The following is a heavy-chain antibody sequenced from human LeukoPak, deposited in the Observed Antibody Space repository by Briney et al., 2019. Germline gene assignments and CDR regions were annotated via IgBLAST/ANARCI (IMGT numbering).Heavy chain of an antibody. J-gene: IGHJ4*02. V-gene: IGHV4-59*01. CDR2: IYYSGST. D-gene: IGHD3-22*01. CDR3: ARSYDSSGYFDPYYFDY. Sequence: SETLSLTCTVSGGSISSYYWSWIRQPPGKGLEWIGYIYYSGSTNYNPSLKSRVTISVDTSKNQFSLKLSSVTAADTAVYYCARSYDSSGYFDPYYFDYWGQGTLVTVSS. CDR1: GGSISSYY.